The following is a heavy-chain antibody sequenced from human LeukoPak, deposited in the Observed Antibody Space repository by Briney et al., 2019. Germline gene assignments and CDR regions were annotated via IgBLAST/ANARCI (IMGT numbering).Heavy chain of an antibody. Sequence: ASVKVSCKASGYTFTSYDINWVRQATGQGLEWMGWMNPNSGNTGYAQKFQGRVTITRNTSISTAYMELSSLRSEDTAVYYCARGPYYYDSSGYYYGVIYYYYYYMDVWGKGTTVTVSS. J-gene: IGHJ6*03. CDR1: GYTFTSYD. CDR2: MNPNSGNT. CDR3: ARGPYYYDSSGYYYGVIYYYYYYMDV. V-gene: IGHV1-8*01. D-gene: IGHD3-22*01.